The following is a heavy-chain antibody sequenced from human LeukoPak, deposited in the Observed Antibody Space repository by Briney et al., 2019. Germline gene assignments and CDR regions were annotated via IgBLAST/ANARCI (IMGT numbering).Heavy chain of an antibody. D-gene: IGHD3-22*01. Sequence: SVKVSCKASGGTFSSYAISWVRQAPGQGLEWMGGIIPIFGTANYAQKFQGRVTITTDESTSTAYMELSSLRSEDTAVYYCARAPGGYYDSSGWTNAFDIWGQGTMVTVSS. CDR1: GGTFSSYA. CDR2: IIPIFGTA. J-gene: IGHJ3*02. V-gene: IGHV1-69*05. CDR3: ARAPGGYYDSSGWTNAFDI.